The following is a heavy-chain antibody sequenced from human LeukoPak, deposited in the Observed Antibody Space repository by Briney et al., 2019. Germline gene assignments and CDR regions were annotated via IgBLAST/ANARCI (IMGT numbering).Heavy chain of an antibody. V-gene: IGHV4-38-2*02. CDR2: IYHSGST. D-gene: IGHD3-16*02. CDR1: GYSISSGYY. J-gene: IGHJ5*02. Sequence: SETLSLTCTVSGYSISSGYYWGWIRQPPGKGLEWIGSIYHSGSTYYNPSLKSRVTISVDTSKNQFSLKLSSVTAADTAVYYCARGGSYVWGSYRLKSWFDPWGQGTLITVSS. CDR3: ARGGSYVWGSYRLKSWFDP.